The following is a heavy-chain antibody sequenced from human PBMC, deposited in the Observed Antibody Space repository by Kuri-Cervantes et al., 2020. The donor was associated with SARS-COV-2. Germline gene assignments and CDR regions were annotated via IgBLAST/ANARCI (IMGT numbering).Heavy chain of an antibody. Sequence: SVKVSCKASGGTFSSYAISWVRQAPGQGLEWMGGIIPIFGTANYAQKFQGRVTITADESTSTAHMELSSLRSEDTAVYYCARNPHSLTSYYYYYMDVWGKGTTVTVSS. CDR1: GGTFSSYA. J-gene: IGHJ6*03. CDR2: IIPIFGTA. D-gene: IGHD4/OR15-4a*01. V-gene: IGHV1-69*13. CDR3: ARNPHSLTSYYYYYMDV.